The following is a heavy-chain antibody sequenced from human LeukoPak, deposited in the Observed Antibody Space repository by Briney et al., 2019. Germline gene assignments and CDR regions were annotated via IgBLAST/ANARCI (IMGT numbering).Heavy chain of an antibody. CDR3: ARTEGTVAYDS. D-gene: IGHD4-23*01. CDR1: GFTFSNYW. CDR2: INRDGSGT. Sequence: GGSLRLSCAASGFTFSNYWMHWVRQAPGKGLVWVSRINRDGSGTTYADSVRGRFTISRDNAKNTLYLQVNSLRAEDTAVYYCARTEGTVAYDSWGQGTLVTVSS. J-gene: IGHJ5*01. V-gene: IGHV3-74*01.